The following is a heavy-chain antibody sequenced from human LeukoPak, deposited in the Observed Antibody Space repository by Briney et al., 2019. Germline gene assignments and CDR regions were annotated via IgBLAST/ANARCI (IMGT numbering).Heavy chain of an antibody. V-gene: IGHV1-24*01. CDR3: ATSYTPFTDSSGYNFDY. D-gene: IGHD3-22*01. CDR2: FDPEDGET. Sequence: ASVKVSCKVSGYTLTELSMHWVRQAPGKGLEWMGCFDPEDGETIYAQKFQGRVTMTEDTSTDTAYMELSSLRSEDTAVYYCATSYTPFTDSSGYNFDYWGQGTLVTVSS. CDR1: GYTLTELS. J-gene: IGHJ4*02.